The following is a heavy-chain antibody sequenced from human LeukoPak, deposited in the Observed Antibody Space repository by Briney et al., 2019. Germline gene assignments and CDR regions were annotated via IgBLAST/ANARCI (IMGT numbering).Heavy chain of an antibody. J-gene: IGHJ4*02. CDR2: FDPEDGET. V-gene: IGHV1-24*01. CDR3: AREKRYVGGDY. CDR1: GYTLTELS. Sequence: ASVKVSCKVSGYTLTELSMHWVRQAPGKGLEWMGGFDPEDGETIYAQKFQGRVTITADKSTSTAYMELSSLRSDDTAVYYCAREKRYVGGDYWGQGTLVTVSS. D-gene: IGHD3-16*01.